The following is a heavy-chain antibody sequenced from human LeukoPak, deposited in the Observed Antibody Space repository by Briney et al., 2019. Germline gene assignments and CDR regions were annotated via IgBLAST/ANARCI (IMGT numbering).Heavy chain of an antibody. CDR2: IHHSGST. Sequence: SETLSLTCAVSGYSISSGYYWGWIRQPPGQGLEWIGSIHHSGSTYYNPSLKSRVTISVDTFKNQFSLKLSSVTAADTAVYYCARRRVTDYSYAFDIWGQGTMVTVSS. CDR3: ARRRVTDYSYAFDI. CDR1: GYSISSGYY. D-gene: IGHD2-21*02. V-gene: IGHV4-38-2*01. J-gene: IGHJ3*02.